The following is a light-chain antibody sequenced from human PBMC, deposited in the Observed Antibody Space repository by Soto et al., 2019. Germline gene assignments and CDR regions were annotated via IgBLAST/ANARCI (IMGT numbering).Light chain of an antibody. J-gene: IGKJ5*01. CDR1: QSVSSY. V-gene: IGKV3-20*01. CDR3: QQYGSSPPIT. Sequence: IVLTQSPATLSLSQGERATLSCRASQSVSSYLAWYQQKPGQAPRLLIYDASNRATGIPARFSGSGSGTDFTLTISRLEPEDFAVYYCQQYGSSPPITFGQGTRLEIK. CDR2: DAS.